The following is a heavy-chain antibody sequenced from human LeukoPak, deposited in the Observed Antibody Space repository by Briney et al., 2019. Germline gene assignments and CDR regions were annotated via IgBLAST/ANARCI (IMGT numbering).Heavy chain of an antibody. D-gene: IGHD3-10*01. CDR1: RLTFSNFW. CDR3: ARQGTSRGPNS. V-gene: IGHV3-7*01. Sequence: PGGSLRLSCAASRLTFSNFWMTWVRQAPGKGLEWLANIKQDGSEKYYVDSVKGRFTISRDNAKKSLYLEMNSLRADGTAVYYRARQGTSRGPNSWGQGTLVTVSS. CDR2: IKQDGSEK. J-gene: IGHJ4*02.